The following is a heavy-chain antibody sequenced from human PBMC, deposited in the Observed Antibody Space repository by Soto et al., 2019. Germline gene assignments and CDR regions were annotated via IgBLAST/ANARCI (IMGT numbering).Heavy chain of an antibody. V-gene: IGHV1-18*01. D-gene: IGHD3-22*01. Sequence: GPSVKVSCKASGYTFTSYGISWVRQAPGQGLEWMGWISAYNGNTNYAQKLQGRVTMTTDTSTSTAYMELRSLRSDDTAVYYCARGWGSSGPLPYGYFQHWGQGTLVTVSS. CDR1: GYTFTSYG. J-gene: IGHJ1*01. CDR2: ISAYNGNT. CDR3: ARGWGSSGPLPYGYFQH.